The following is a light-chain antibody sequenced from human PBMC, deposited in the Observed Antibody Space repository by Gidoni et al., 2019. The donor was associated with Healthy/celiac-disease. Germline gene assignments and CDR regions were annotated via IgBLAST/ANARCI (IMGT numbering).Light chain of an antibody. J-gene: IGLJ2*01. Sequence: QSVLTQPPSASGTPGQRVTISCSGSSSNIGSNTGNWYHQLPGTAPKLLSYTNNQRPSGVPDRFTGSKSGTSASLAISGLQSEDEADYYCAAWDDSLNGYVVFGGGTKLTVL. CDR2: TNN. CDR3: AAWDDSLNGYVV. CDR1: SSNIGSNT. V-gene: IGLV1-44*01.